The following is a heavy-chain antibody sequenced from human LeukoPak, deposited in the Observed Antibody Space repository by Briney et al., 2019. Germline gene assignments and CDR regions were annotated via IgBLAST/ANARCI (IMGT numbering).Heavy chain of an antibody. CDR2: IHPGDSNT. D-gene: IGHD6-19*01. J-gene: IGHJ4*02. Sequence: GESLKISCQGSGYSFTNYWIVWVRQMPGQGLEYMGIIHPGDSNTKYSPSFEGQVIISVDKSISTAYLQWSNLKASDSAIYYCARRRGDTVAGPDYWGQGTWSPSP. V-gene: IGHV5-51*01. CDR3: ARRRGDTVAGPDY. CDR1: GYSFTNYW.